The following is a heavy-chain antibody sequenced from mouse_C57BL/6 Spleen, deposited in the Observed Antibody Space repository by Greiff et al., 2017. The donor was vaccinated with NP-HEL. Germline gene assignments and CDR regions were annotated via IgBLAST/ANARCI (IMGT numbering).Heavy chain of an antibody. CDR3: ARSCNGDYYAMDY. Sequence: VQLQQSGAELVKPGASVKISCKASGYAFSSYWMNWVKQRPGKGLEWIGQIYPGDGDTNYNGKFKGKATLTADKSSSTAYMQLSSLTSEDSAVYFCARSCNGDYYAMDYWGQGTSVTVSS. V-gene: IGHV1-80*01. CDR2: IYPGDGDT. J-gene: IGHJ4*01. CDR1: GYAFSSYW.